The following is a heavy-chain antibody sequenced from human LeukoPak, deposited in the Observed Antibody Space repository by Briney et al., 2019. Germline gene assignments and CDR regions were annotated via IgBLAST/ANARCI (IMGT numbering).Heavy chain of an antibody. J-gene: IGHJ4*02. CDR1: GFTFSSYW. V-gene: IGHV3-7*01. CDR3: ASVRFGEVTDY. D-gene: IGHD3-10*01. Sequence: GGSLRLSCAASGFTFSSYWMSWVRQAPGKGLEWVANIKQDGSEKYYVDSVKGRFTISRDNAKNSLYLQMNSLRAEDTAVYYCASVRFGEVTDYWGQGTLVTVSS. CDR2: IKQDGSEK.